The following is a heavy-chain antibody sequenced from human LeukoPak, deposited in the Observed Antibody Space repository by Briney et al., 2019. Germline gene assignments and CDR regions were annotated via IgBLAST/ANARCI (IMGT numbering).Heavy chain of an antibody. CDR1: GFTFSGSA. CDR2: IRSKANSYAT. D-gene: IGHD5-24*01. CDR3: ARDREMATITFFDY. Sequence: GGSLRLSCAASGFTFSGSAMHWVRQASGKGLEWVGRIRSKANSYATAYAASVKGRFTISRDNSKNTLYLQMNSLRAEDTAVYYCARDREMATITFFDYWGQGTLVTVSS. J-gene: IGHJ4*02. V-gene: IGHV3-73*01.